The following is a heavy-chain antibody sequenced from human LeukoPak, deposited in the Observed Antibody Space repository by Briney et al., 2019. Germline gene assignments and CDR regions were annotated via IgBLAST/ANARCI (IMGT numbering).Heavy chain of an antibody. CDR3: ARAPPDQYCSSTSSSQGGLDY. J-gene: IGHJ4*02. Sequence: GGSLRLSCAASGFTFSSYSMNWVRQAPGKGLEWVSSISSSSYIYYADSVKGRFTISRDNAKNSLYLQMNSLRAEDTAVYYCARAPPDQYCSSTSSSQGGLDYWGQETLVPVSS. CDR2: ISSSSYI. V-gene: IGHV3-21*01. D-gene: IGHD2-2*01. CDR1: GFTFSSYS.